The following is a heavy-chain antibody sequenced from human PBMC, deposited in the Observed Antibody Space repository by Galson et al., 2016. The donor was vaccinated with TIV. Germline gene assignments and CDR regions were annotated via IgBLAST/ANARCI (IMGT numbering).Heavy chain of an antibody. CDR1: GFTFNAYA. CDR2: ISSSGRFI. D-gene: IGHD5-18*01. V-gene: IGHV3-21*06. CDR3: ARVRVDGEDSYGAFDY. J-gene: IGHJ4*02. Sequence: LRLSCAAFGFTFNAYAMHWVRQAPGKGLEWVSSISSSGRFIWYADSVKGRFTISRDRAGNSLHVQMKSLRAEDTAMYFCARVRVDGEDSYGAFDYWGPGTLVTVSS.